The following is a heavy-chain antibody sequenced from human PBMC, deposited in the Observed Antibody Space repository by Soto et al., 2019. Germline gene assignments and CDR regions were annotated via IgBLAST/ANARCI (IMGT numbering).Heavy chain of an antibody. CDR3: ARCQIRGVISN. D-gene: IGHD3-10*01. Sequence: TSVKVSCKASGYAFTSYYMHWVRQAPGQGLEWMGIINPSGGSTSYAQKFQGRVTMTRDTSTSTVYMELSSLRSEDTAVYYCARCQIRGVISNWGQGTLVTVSS. J-gene: IGHJ4*02. CDR2: INPSGGST. V-gene: IGHV1-46*01. CDR1: GYAFTSYY.